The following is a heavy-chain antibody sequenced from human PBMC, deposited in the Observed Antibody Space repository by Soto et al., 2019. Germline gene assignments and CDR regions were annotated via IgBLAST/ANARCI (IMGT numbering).Heavy chain of an antibody. D-gene: IGHD2-15*01. CDR1: GFTFSDHY. V-gene: IGHV3-72*01. Sequence: EVRLVQSGGGLVQPGGSLRLSCAASGFTFSDHYMDWVRQAPGKGLEWVGRGRNKANSYTTEYAASVKGRFTVSRDDSKKLLFLQLNSLTTEDTAVYYCTRGGTSQNSYYWHMDVWGQGTTVTVSS. J-gene: IGHJ6*03. CDR2: GRNKANSYTT. CDR3: TRGGTSQNSYYWHMDV.